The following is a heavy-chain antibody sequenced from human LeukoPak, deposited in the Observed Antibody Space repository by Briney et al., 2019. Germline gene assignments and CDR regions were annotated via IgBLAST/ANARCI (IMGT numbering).Heavy chain of an antibody. V-gene: IGHV3-30*18. CDR2: ISYDGSNK. J-gene: IGHJ5*02. D-gene: IGHD3-3*01. Sequence: GRSLRLSCAASGFTFSSYGMRWVRQAPGKGLEWVAVISYDGSNKYYADSVKGRFTVSRDNSKNTLYLQMNSLRAEDTAVYYCAKGLTIFGLPEGNWFDPWGQGTLVTVSS. CDR3: AKGLTIFGLPEGNWFDP. CDR1: GFTFSSYG.